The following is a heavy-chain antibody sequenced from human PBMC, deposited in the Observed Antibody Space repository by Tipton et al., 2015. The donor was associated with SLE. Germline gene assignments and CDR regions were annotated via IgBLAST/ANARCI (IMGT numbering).Heavy chain of an antibody. D-gene: IGHD1-26*01. CDR3: ARLLTSYYGMDV. J-gene: IGHJ6*02. CDR1: GFTFSSSW. Sequence: SLRLSCAASGFTFSSSWMNWVRQAPGKGLEWVSSISTSSSYIYYADSMKGRFTISRDNAKNSLYLQMNSLRAEDTALYYCARLLTSYYGMDVWGQGTTVTVSS. V-gene: IGHV3-21*04. CDR2: ISTSSSYI.